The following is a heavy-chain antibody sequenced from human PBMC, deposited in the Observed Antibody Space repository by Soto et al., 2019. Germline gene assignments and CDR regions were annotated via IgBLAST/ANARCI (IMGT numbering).Heavy chain of an antibody. J-gene: IGHJ4*02. CDR1: GFTFSSYG. V-gene: IGHV3-33*01. Sequence: QVQLVESGGGVVQPGRSLRLSCAASGFTFSSYGMHWVRQAPGKGVEWVAVIWYDGSNKYYADSVKGLFTISRDNSKNTLYLQMNSLRAEDTAVYYCASPSGYSYGYFDYWGQGTLVTVSS. CDR2: IWYDGSNK. D-gene: IGHD5-18*01. CDR3: ASPSGYSYGYFDY.